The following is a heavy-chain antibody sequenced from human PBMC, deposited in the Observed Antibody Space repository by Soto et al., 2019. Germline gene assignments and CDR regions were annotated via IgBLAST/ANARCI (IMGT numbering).Heavy chain of an antibody. D-gene: IGHD2-2*01. CDR1: GYTFTSYG. V-gene: IGHV1-18*01. CDR2: ISAYNGNT. J-gene: IGHJ5*02. Sequence: GASVKVSCKASGYTFTSYGISCVRQAPGQGLEWMGWISAYNGNTNYAQKLQGRVTMTTDTSTSTAYMELRSLRSDDTAVYYCARDFGDVVVPAAISWGQGTLVTSPQ. CDR3: ARDFGDVVVPAAIS.